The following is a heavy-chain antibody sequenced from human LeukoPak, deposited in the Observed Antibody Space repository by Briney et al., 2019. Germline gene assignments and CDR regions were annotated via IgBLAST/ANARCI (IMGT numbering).Heavy chain of an antibody. CDR2: INTKGET. CDR3: ATSNDAKIAPFDH. D-gene: IGHD2-21*01. V-gene: IGHV4-4*09. CDR1: GVSPSAYQ. Sequence: PSETLSLTCTVSGVSPSAYQWSWVRQSPEKGLEWIGCINTKGETSYTPTLKCRVTTSVDTTKSQFSLRLTSVTAADTAVYYCATSNDAKIAPFDHWGQGAPVTVSS. J-gene: IGHJ4*02.